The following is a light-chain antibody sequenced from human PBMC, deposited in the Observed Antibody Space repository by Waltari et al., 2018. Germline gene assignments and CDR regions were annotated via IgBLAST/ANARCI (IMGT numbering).Light chain of an antibody. Sequence: SYVLTQPPSVSVAPGKTASITCGGNNIESTSVHWYQQKPGQAHILVIAYDSDRPSGIPERFSGSNAGNTATLTISRVEAGDEADYYCQVWDANTDPGVFGTGTEVTVL. CDR1: NIESTS. J-gene: IGLJ1*01. CDR2: YDS. CDR3: QVWDANTDPGV. V-gene: IGLV3-21*04.